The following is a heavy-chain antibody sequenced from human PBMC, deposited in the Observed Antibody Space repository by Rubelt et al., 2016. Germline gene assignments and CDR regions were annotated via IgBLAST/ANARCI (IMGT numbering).Heavy chain of an antibody. CDR1: GFTFRTFW. D-gene: IGHD3-22*01. J-gene: IGHJ4*02. CDR3: ARHYDTSGYWAPGLDY. CDR2: IKQAGSER. V-gene: IGHV3-7*03. Sequence: EVQLVESGGGLVQPGGSLRVSCAASGFTFRTFWMSWVRQAPGKGLEWVANIKQAGSERYYVDSVKGRCTISRDNDNNSLYLQMNSLRAEDTAVDYCARHYDTSGYWAPGLDYWGQGTLVTVSS.